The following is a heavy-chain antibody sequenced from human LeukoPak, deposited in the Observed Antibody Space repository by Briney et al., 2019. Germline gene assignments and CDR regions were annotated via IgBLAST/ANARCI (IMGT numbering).Heavy chain of an antibody. Sequence: SETLSLTCAVYGGSFSGYYWSWIRQPPGKGLEWIGSIYYSGGTYYNPSLKSRVTISVDTSKNQFSLKLSSVTAADTAVYYCARIAAADPDVWGQGTTVTVSS. CDR2: IYYSGGT. J-gene: IGHJ6*02. D-gene: IGHD6-13*01. CDR1: GGSFSGYY. V-gene: IGHV4-34*01. CDR3: ARIAAADPDV.